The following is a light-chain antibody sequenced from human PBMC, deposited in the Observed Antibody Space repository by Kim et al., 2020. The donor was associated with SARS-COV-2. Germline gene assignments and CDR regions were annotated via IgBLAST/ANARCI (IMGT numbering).Light chain of an antibody. CDR3: SSYTSSSPV. V-gene: IGLV2-14*03. Sequence: PGHAVTIPGTVTSMDVGGYNYVSWYQQHPGKAPKLMIYDVSNRPSGVSNRFSGSKSGNTASLTISGLQAEDEADYYCSSYTSSSPVFGGGTQLTVL. CDR2: DVS. CDR1: SMDVGGYNY. J-gene: IGLJ2*01.